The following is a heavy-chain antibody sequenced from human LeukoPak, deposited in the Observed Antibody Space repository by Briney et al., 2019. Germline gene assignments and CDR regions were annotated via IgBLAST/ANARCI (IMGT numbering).Heavy chain of an antibody. V-gene: IGHV3-30*02. Sequence: GGSLRLSCAASGFTFSSYGMHWVRQAPGKGLEWVAVIWYDGSNKYYADSVKGRFTISRDNSKNTLYLQMNSLRAEDTAVYYCAKDSAMIVVAGYFQHWGQGTLVTVSS. D-gene: IGHD3-22*01. J-gene: IGHJ1*01. CDR2: IWYDGSNK. CDR3: AKDSAMIVVAGYFQH. CDR1: GFTFSSYG.